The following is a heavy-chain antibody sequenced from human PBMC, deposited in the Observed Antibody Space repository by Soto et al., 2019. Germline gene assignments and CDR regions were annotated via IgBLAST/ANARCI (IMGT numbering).Heavy chain of an antibody. CDR3: ARDHPSLVATARSPINYYYYGMDV. Sequence: SVKVSCKASGGTFSSYAISWVRQAPGQGLEWMGGIIPIFGTANYAQKFQGRVTITADESTSTAYMELSSLRSEDTAVYYCARDHPSLVATARSPINYYYYGMDVWGQGTTVTVSS. V-gene: IGHV1-69*13. CDR1: GGTFSSYA. J-gene: IGHJ6*02. CDR2: IIPIFGTA. D-gene: IGHD5-12*01.